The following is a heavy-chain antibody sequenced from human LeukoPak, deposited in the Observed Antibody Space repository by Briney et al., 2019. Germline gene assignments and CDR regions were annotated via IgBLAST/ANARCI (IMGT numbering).Heavy chain of an antibody. V-gene: IGHV4-39*07. CDR2: IYYSGST. CDR1: GGSISSDDYY. Sequence: PSETLSLTCSLSGGSISSDDYYWAWIRQPPGKGLEWIGSIYYSGSTYYNPSLKSRVTMSVDTSKNQFSLKLSSVTAADTAVYYCARLYRPRALGVRFLEWTHGARFDYWGQGTLVTVSS. CDR3: ARLYRPRALGVRFLEWTHGARFDY. J-gene: IGHJ4*02. D-gene: IGHD3-3*01.